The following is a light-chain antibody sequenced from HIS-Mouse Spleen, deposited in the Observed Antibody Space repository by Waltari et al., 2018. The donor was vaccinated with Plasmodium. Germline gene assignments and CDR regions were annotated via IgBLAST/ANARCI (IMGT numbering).Light chain of an antibody. CDR2: GAS. Sequence: EIVMTQSPATLSVSPGDRATLSCRASQRVSSNLAGYQQKPGQAPRLLIYGASTRATGSPARFSGSESGTEVTLTISSLQSEEFAVYYCQQYNNWSFTFGPGTKVDIK. V-gene: IGKV3-15*01. CDR1: QRVSSN. CDR3: QQYNNWSFT. J-gene: IGKJ3*01.